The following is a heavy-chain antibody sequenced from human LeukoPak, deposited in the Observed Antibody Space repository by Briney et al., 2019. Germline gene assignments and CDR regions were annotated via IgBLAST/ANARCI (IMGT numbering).Heavy chain of an antibody. CDR2: ISSSSSTI. D-gene: IGHD4-17*01. V-gene: IGHV3-48*04. Sequence: GGSLRLSCAASGFTFSSYSMNWVRQAPGKGLEWVSYISSSSSTIYYADSVKGRFTISRDNAKNSLYLQMNSLRAEDTAVYYCANGDYEIDYWGQGTLVTVSS. CDR3: ANGDYEIDY. J-gene: IGHJ4*02. CDR1: GFTFSSYS.